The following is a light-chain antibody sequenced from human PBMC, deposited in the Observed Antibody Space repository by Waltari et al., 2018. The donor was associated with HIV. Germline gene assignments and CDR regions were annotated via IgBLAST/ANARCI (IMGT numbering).Light chain of an antibody. CDR1: NIGSKS. J-gene: IGLJ3*02. Sequence: SYVLTQPPSVSVAPGQTARITCGGNNIGSKSVHWYQQKPGQAPVLVVYDDSDRPSGSRERFAGSNAGNTATRTISRVEAGDEANYYWQVWDSSSDLVFGGGTKLTV. V-gene: IGLV3-21*02. CDR3: QVWDSSSDLV. CDR2: DDS.